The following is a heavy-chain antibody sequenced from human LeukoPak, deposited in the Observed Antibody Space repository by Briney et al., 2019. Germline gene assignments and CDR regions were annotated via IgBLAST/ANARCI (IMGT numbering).Heavy chain of an antibody. CDR1: GYSFTSYW. D-gene: IGHD3-22*01. V-gene: IGHV5-51*01. CDR3: ARLGPEYYYDQTPQAEGANAFDI. Sequence: GESLKISCKGSGYSFTSYWIGWVRQMPGKGLEWMGIIYPGDSDTRYSPSFQGQVTISADKSISTAYLQWSSLKASDTAMCYCARLGPEYYYDQTPQAEGANAFDIWGQGTMVTVSS. CDR2: IYPGDSDT. J-gene: IGHJ3*02.